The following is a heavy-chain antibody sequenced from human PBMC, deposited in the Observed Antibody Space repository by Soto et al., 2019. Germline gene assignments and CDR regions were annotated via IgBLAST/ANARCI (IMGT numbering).Heavy chain of an antibody. Sequence: GGSLRLSCAASGFTFSSYATSWVRQAPGKGLEWVSGISGSGGNTKYADSVKGRFTISRDNSRNTLFLQMNSLRAEDTALYYCANSYSERYFDYWGQGTLVTVSS. J-gene: IGHJ4*02. CDR2: ISGSGGNT. D-gene: IGHD1-26*01. CDR1: GFTFSSYA. CDR3: ANSYSERYFDY. V-gene: IGHV3-23*01.